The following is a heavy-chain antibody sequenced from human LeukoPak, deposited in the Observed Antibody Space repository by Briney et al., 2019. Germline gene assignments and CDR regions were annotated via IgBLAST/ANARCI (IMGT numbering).Heavy chain of an antibody. J-gene: IGHJ6*02. Sequence: GESLKISCKGSGYSFTSYWIGWVRQMPGKGLEWMGIIYPGDSDTRYSPSFQGQVTISADKSISTAYLQWSSLKASDTAMYYCARRMYAAAGSYYYYYYGMDVWGQGTTVTVSS. D-gene: IGHD6-13*01. CDR3: ARRMYAAAGSYYYYYYGMDV. V-gene: IGHV5-51*01. CDR1: GYSFTSYW. CDR2: IYPGDSDT.